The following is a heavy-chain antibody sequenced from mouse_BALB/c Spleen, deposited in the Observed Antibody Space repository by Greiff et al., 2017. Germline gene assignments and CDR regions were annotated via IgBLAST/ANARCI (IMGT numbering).Heavy chain of an antibody. Sequence: EVKLVESGAELVKPGASVKLSCTASGFNIKDTYMHWVKQRPEQGLEWIGRIDPANGNTKYDPKFQGKATITADTSSNTAYLQLSSLTSEDTAVYYCVRGEVRRGFDDWGQGTTLTVSS. CDR1: GFNIKDTY. J-gene: IGHJ2*01. D-gene: IGHD2-14*01. CDR2: IDPANGNT. V-gene: IGHV14-3*02. CDR3: VRGEVRRGFDD.